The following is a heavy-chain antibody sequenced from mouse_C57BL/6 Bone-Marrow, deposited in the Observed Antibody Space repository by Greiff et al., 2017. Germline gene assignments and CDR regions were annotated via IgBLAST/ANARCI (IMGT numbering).Heavy chain of an antibody. V-gene: IGHV14-4*01. CDR2: IDPENGDT. CDR1: GFNIKDDY. D-gene: IGHD1-1*01. CDR3: TTSTVVADWYFDV. Sequence: VQLQQPGAELVRPGASVKLSCTASGFNIKDDYMHWVKQRPEQGLEWIGWIDPENGDTEYASKFQGKATITADTSSNTAYLQLSSLTSEDTAVYYCTTSTVVADWYFDVWGTGTTVTVSS. J-gene: IGHJ1*03.